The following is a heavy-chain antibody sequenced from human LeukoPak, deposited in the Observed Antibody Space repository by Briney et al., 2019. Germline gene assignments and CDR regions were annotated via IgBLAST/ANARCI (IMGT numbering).Heavy chain of an antibody. CDR2: INHSGST. V-gene: IGHV4-38-2*02. Sequence: PSETLSLTCTVSGYSISSGYYWGWIRQPPGKGLEWIGEINHSGSTNYNPSLKSRVTISVDTSKNQFSLKLSSVTAADTAVYYCARLRRFVLRYFDWLFYFDYWGQGTLVTVSS. CDR3: ARLRRFVLRYFDWLFYFDY. CDR1: GYSISSGYY. J-gene: IGHJ4*02. D-gene: IGHD3-9*01.